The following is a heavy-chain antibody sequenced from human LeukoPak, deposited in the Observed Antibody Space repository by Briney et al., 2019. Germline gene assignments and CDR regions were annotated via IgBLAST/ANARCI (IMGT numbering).Heavy chain of an antibody. CDR1: GFTFSSYA. J-gene: IGHJ4*02. CDR3: AKGKNSRGYSRDY. V-gene: IGHV3-23*01. Sequence: GGSLRLSCAASGFTFSSYAMSWVRQAPGKGLEWVSAISGSGGSTYYAASVKGRFTISREKSKNTLYLQMNTLRAEDTAVYYCAKGKNSRGYSRDYWGQGTLVTVSS. D-gene: IGHD5-18*01. CDR2: ISGSGGST.